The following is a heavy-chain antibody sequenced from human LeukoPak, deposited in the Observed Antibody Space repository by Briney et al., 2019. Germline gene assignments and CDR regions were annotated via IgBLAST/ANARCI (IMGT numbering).Heavy chain of an antibody. CDR2: INSDGSTA. CDR3: APEGGSSYDY. V-gene: IGHV3-74*01. J-gene: IGHJ4*02. CDR1: GFTFSTYW. D-gene: IGHD5-18*01. Sequence: PGGSLRLSCAASGFTFSTYWMHWVRQVPGKGLVWVSRINSDGSTADYADAVKGRFTISRDNAKNPLYLEMNSLRAEDTALYYCAPEGGSSYDYWGQGTLVTVSS.